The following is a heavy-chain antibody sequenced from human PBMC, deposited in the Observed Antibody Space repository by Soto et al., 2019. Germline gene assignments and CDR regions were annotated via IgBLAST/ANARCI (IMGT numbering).Heavy chain of an antibody. CDR3: ASRAVPGPIWDSMIFDY. D-gene: IGHD7-27*01. V-gene: IGHV3-23*01. J-gene: IGHJ4*02. CDR1: GFIFSSYS. Sequence: EVQLLESGGGLVQPGGSLRLSCAASGFIFSSYSMTWVRQAPGKGLEWVSSISGRGDDTDYGDSVKGRFTISRDNSKNTLYLQLNSLRAEDTAVYYCASRAVPGPIWDSMIFDYWGQGTLVAVSS. CDR2: ISGRGDDT.